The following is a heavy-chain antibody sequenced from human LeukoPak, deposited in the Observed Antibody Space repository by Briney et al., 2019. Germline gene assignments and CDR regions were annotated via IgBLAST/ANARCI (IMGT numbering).Heavy chain of an antibody. Sequence: GSLRLSCATSGFTFNNNWMSWIRQPPGKGLEWIGYVYNSENTNYNPSLKSRATISADTSKNQFSLKLNSVTAADTAVYYCVRDRELHYWGRGILVTVSS. V-gene: IGHV4-59*01. CDR1: GFTFNNNW. D-gene: IGHD1-26*01. CDR2: VYNSENT. J-gene: IGHJ4*02. CDR3: VRDRELHY.